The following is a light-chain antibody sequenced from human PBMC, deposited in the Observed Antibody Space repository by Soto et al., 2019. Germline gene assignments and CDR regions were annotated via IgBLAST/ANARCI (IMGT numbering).Light chain of an antibody. CDR3: QQYDDWLRLT. Sequence: ETVMTQSPATLSVSPGEGATLSCRASQSVSSNLVWYQHKPGQAPRLLIYGASTRATDIPARFSGSGSGTEFTLTISSLQSEDFAVYFCQQYDDWLRLTFGGGTKVDI. CDR1: QSVSSN. CDR2: GAS. V-gene: IGKV3-15*01. J-gene: IGKJ4*01.